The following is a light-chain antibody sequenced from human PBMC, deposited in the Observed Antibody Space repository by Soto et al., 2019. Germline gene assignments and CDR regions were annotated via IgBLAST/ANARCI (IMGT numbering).Light chain of an antibody. J-gene: IGKJ4*01. CDR2: DAS. Sequence: IVLTQSPATLSLSPGERATLSCRASQSVSTYLAWFQQKPGQAPRLLIYDASNRATGIPARFSGSGSGTDFTLTISRLEPEDFAVYYCQQRSNWPPLTFGGGTKVDIK. CDR1: QSVSTY. CDR3: QQRSNWPPLT. V-gene: IGKV3-11*01.